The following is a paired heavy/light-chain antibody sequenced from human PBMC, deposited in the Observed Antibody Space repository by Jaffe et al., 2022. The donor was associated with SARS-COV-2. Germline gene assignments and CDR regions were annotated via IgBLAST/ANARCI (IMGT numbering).Light chain of an antibody. V-gene: IGKV4-1*01. CDR2: WAS. CDR3: QQYCTPPYT. Sequence: DIVMTQSPDFLAVSLGERATINCKSSQSVLYKYKNDNSLAWYQQKPGQPPKLLIYWASTRESGVPDRFSGGGSGTDFTLTISSLQAEDVAVYYCQQYCTPPYTFGQGTKLEIK. CDR1: QSVLYKYKNDNS. J-gene: IGKJ2*01.
Heavy chain of an antibody. CDR3: ATSSAGKRSHDC. Sequence: QVQLQESGPGLVKPSGTLSLTCAVSGGSITSDNWWSWVRQPPGEGLEWIGETSHSGITNYKPSLKSRVTISVDKSKNQFSLSLSSVTAADTAVYYCATSSAGKRSHDCWGQGTLVTVSS. CDR2: TSHSGIT. D-gene: IGHD6-13*01. CDR1: GGSITSDNW. J-gene: IGHJ4*02. V-gene: IGHV4-4*02.